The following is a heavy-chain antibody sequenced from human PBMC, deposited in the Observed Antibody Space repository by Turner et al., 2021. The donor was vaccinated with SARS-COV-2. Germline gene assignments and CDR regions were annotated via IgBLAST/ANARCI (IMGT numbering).Heavy chain of an antibody. J-gene: IGHJ3*02. CDR3: ARDIVVFTHAFDI. CDR1: GFTFSIYW. D-gene: IGHD3-22*01. Sequence: EVQLVESGGAFVQPGGSLRLSFAASGFTFSIYWISWVRQAPGKGLEWVANIKQDGSEKYYVDSVKGRFTISRDNAKNSLYLQMNSLRAEDTAVYYCARDIVVFTHAFDIWGQGTMVTVSS. V-gene: IGHV3-7*01. CDR2: IKQDGSEK.